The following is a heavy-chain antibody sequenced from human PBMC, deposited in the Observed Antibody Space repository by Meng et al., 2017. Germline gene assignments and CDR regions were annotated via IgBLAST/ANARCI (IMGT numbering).Heavy chain of an antibody. V-gene: IGHV4-39*06. CDR2: IYYSGST. D-gene: IGHD6-19*01. J-gene: IGHJ5*02. CDR3: ASLRIAVAGINWFDP. Sequence: RLLLQESGPGLVKPSETLSLTCTVSGGSISSSSYYWGWIRQPPGKGLEWIGSIYYSGSTYYNPSLKSRVTISVDTSKNQFSLKLSSVTAADTAVYYCASLRIAVAGINWFDPWGQGTLVTVSS. CDR1: GGSISSSSYY.